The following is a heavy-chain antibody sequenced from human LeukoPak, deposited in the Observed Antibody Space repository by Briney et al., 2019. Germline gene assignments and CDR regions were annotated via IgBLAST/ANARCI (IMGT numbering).Heavy chain of an antibody. CDR3: ARSIYGYFDWLDRFDY. V-gene: IGHV4-39*07. D-gene: IGHD3-9*01. CDR2: IYYSGST. J-gene: IGHJ4*02. Sequence: SETLSLTCTVSGGSISSSSYYWGWIRQPPGKGLEWIGSIYYSGSTYYNPSLKSRVTISVDTSKNQFSLKLSSVTAADTAVYYCARSIYGYFDWLDRFDYWGQGTLVTVSS. CDR1: GGSISSSSYY.